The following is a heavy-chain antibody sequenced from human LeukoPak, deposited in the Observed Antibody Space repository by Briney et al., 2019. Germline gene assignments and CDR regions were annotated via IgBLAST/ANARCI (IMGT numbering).Heavy chain of an antibody. CDR1: GFTFSSYA. J-gene: IGHJ3*02. D-gene: IGHD2-15*01. CDR3: ARDRKYCSGGTCLRSDAFDI. V-gene: IGHV3-30-3*01. CDR2: ISYDGTNR. Sequence: GGSLRLSCAASGFTFSSYAMHWVRQAPGKGLEWVAVISYDGTNRYYADSVKGRFTISRDNSKNTLYLQMNSLRAEDTAVYYCARDRKYCSGGTCLRSDAFDIWGQGTMATVSS.